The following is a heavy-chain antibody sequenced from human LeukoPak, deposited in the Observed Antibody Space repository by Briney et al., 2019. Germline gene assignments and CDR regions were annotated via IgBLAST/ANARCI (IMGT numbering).Heavy chain of an antibody. J-gene: IGHJ5*02. D-gene: IGHD2-8*02. CDR3: ARDARTDSPFSWSDP. CDR2: IKQDGSEK. Sequence: PGGSLRLSCAASGFTFSSYWMSWVRQAPGKGLEWVAKIKQDGSEKYCVDSVKGRLTISRDNGKNTLYLQMDTLRAEDTAVYYCARDARTDSPFSWSDPWGQGTLVTVSS. CDR1: GFTFSSYW. V-gene: IGHV3-7*01.